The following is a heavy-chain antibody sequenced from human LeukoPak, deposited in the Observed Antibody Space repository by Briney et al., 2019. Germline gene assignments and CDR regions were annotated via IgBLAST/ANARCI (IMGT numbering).Heavy chain of an antibody. J-gene: IGHJ6*02. CDR2: IKQDGSEK. CDR3: ARDEPYYDFWSGYYSASGYYGMDV. CDR1: GFTFSSYW. Sequence: PGGSLRLSCAASGFTFSSYWMSWVRQAPGKGLEWVANIKQDGSEKYYVDSVKGRFTISRDNAKNSLYLQMNSLRAEDTAVYYCARDEPYYDFWSGYYSASGYYGMDVWGQGTTVTVSS. V-gene: IGHV3-7*01. D-gene: IGHD3-3*01.